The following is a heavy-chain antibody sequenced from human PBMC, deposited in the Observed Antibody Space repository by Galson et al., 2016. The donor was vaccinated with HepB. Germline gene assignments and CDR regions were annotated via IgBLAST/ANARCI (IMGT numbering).Heavy chain of an antibody. Sequence: SVKVSCKASGYTFTSYYMHWVRQAPGQGLEWMGIINPSSGTTNYAQKFQGRVAMTSDTSTTTVYMELSSLRSEDTAVYYCARDPLDIAVAGRNWYFDLWGRGTLVTVSS. J-gene: IGHJ2*01. D-gene: IGHD6-19*01. CDR3: ARDPLDIAVAGRNWYFDL. V-gene: IGHV1-46*01. CDR1: GYTFTSYY. CDR2: INPSSGTT.